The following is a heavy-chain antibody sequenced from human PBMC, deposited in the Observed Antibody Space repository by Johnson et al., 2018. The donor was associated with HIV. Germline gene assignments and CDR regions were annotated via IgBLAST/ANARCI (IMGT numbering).Heavy chain of an antibody. CDR3: ARVVTMIVVDGGIEAFDI. V-gene: IGHV3-30*03. CDR2: ISYDGSDK. J-gene: IGHJ3*02. Sequence: QVQLVESGGGVVQPGRSLRLSCAASGFTFSSYGMHWARQAPGKGLEWVATISYDGSDKYFADSVKGRFTIFRANSKNTLYLQLNSLRAEDTAVYYCARVVTMIVVDGGIEAFDIWGQGTRVTVSS. D-gene: IGHD3-22*01. CDR1: GFTFSSYG.